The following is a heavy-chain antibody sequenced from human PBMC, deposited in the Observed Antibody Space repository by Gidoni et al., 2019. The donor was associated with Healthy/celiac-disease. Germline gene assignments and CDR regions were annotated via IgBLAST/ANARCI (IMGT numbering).Heavy chain of an antibody. D-gene: IGHD3-22*01. CDR1: GFTFSSYA. CDR2: ISYDGSNK. Sequence: QVLLVESGGGVVRPGRSLRLSCAASGFTFSSYAMHWVRQAPGKGLEWVAVISYDGSNKYYADSVKGRFTISRDNSKNTLYLQMNSLRAEDTAVYYCARDLDSSGALDAFDIWGQGTMVTVSS. CDR3: ARDLDSSGALDAFDI. V-gene: IGHV3-30-3*01. J-gene: IGHJ3*02.